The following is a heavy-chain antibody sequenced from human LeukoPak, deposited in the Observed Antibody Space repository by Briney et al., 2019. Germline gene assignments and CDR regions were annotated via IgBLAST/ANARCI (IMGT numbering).Heavy chain of an antibody. CDR2: INPNSGGT. CDR1: GYTFTGYY. D-gene: IGHD6-19*01. CDR3: ARDGNIAVAGTLDRWFDP. J-gene: IGHJ5*02. Sequence: SVKVSCKASGYTFTGYYMHWVRQAPGQELEWMGWINPNSGGTNYAQKFQGRVTMTRDTSISTAYVELSRLRSDDTAVYYCARDGNIAVAGTLDRWFDPWGQGTLVTVSS. V-gene: IGHV1-2*02.